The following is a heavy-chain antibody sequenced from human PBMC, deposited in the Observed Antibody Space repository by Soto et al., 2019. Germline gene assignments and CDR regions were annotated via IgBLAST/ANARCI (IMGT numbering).Heavy chain of an antibody. CDR1: GFTFSSYG. CDR2: ITSTSSTI. J-gene: IGHJ2*01. CDR3: ARRITRYFDL. V-gene: IGHV3-48*02. Sequence: GGSLRLSCAASGFTFSSYGMNWVRQAPGKGLEWISYITSTSSTIYYADSMEGRFTISRDNAQNSLFLQINSLRDEDTAVYYCARRITRYFDLWGRGTLVTVSS. D-gene: IGHD3-10*01.